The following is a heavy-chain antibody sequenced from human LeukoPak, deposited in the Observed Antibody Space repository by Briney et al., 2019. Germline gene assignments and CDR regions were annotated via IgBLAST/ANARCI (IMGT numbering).Heavy chain of an antibody. CDR2: ISGSGRGGNT. J-gene: IGHJ4*02. CDR3: AKAGSIRFDY. D-gene: IGHD1-26*01. V-gene: IGHV3-23*01. CDR1: GFSFSSYA. Sequence: GGTLRLSCAASGFSFSSYAISWVRQAPGKGLEWVSGISGSGRGGNTYYADSVKGRFTISRDDSKNTLYLQVNSLRAEDTAVYYCAKAGSIRFDYWGQGTLVTVSS.